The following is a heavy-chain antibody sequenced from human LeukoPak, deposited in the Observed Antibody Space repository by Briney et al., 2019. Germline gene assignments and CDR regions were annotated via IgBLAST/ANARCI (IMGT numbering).Heavy chain of an antibody. J-gene: IGHJ4*02. CDR3: ARGVGWYSSSTIFDY. D-gene: IGHD6-13*01. Sequence: SETLSLTCAVYGGSFSGYYWSWIRQPPGKGLEWIGEINHSGSTNYNPSLKSRVTISVDTSKNQFSLKLSSVTAADTAVYYCARGVGWYSSSTIFDYWGQGTLVTVSS. V-gene: IGHV4-34*01. CDR1: GGSFSGYY. CDR2: INHSGST.